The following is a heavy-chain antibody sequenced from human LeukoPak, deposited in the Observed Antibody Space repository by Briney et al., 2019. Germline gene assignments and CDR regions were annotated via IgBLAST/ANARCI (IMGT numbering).Heavy chain of an antibody. CDR2: ISYDGSNK. CDR3: TKDMALILVTDNGMDV. V-gene: IGHV3-30*18. J-gene: IGHJ6*02. D-gene: IGHD2-21*02. Sequence: PGGSLRLSCAASGFTFRDYYMSWIRQAPGKGLEWVAVISYDGSNKYYADSVKGRFTISRDNSKNTLFLQMNSLRAEDTAVYYCTKDMALILVTDNGMDVWGQGTTVTVSS. CDR1: GFTFRDYY.